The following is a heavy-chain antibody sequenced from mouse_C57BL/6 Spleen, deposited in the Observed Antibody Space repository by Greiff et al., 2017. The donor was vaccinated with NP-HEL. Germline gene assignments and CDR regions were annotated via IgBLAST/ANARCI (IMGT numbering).Heavy chain of an antibody. CDR3: ARFPSYDYDGLYYFDY. J-gene: IGHJ2*01. CDR2: ILPGSGST. CDR1: GYTFTGYW. V-gene: IGHV1-9*01. D-gene: IGHD2-4*01. Sequence: QVQLQQSGAELMKPGASVKLSCKATGYTFTGYWIEWVKQRPGHGLEWIGEILPGSGSTNYNEKFKGKATFTADTSSNTAYMQLSSLTTEDSAIYYCARFPSYDYDGLYYFDYWGQGTTLTVSS.